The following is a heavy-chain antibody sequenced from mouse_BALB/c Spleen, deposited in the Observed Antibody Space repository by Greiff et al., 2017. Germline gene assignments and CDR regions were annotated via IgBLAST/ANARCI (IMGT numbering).Heavy chain of an antibody. D-gene: IGHD2-1*01. Sequence: EVQLVESGGGLVKPGGSLKLSCAASGFTFSSYAMSWVRQTPEKRLEWVATISSCGSYTYYPDSVKGRFTISRDNAKNTLYLQMSSLRSEDTAMYYCARQGPYGNYWYFDVWGAGTTVTVSS. CDR1: GFTFSSYA. CDR3: ARQGPYGNYWYFDV. J-gene: IGHJ1*01. V-gene: IGHV5-9-3*01. CDR2: ISSCGSYT.